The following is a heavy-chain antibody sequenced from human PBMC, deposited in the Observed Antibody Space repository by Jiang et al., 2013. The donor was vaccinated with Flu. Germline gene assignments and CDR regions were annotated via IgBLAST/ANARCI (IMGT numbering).Heavy chain of an antibody. J-gene: IGHJ3*02. CDR1: GFTFSSYG. Sequence: SGGGVVQPGRSLRLSCAASGFTFSSYGMHWVRQAPGKGLEWVAVISYDGSNKYYADSVKGRFTISRDNSKNTLYLQMNSLRAEDTAVYYCAKDWPKGYYAFDIWGQGTMVTVSS. CDR3: AKDWPKGYYAFDI. V-gene: IGHV3-30*18. CDR2: ISYDGSNK. D-gene: IGHD5-18*01.